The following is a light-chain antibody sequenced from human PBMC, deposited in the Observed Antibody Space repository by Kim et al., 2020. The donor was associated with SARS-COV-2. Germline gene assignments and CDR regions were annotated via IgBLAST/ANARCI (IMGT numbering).Light chain of an antibody. CDR3: QQYSYWPLT. J-gene: IGKJ4*01. CDR2: GAS. CDR1: QSVNSN. Sequence: EIVMTQSPATLSVSPGERATLACRASQSVNSNLAWYQQEPGQAPRLLIDGASSRATGISARFSGSGSGTDFALTITSLQSEDFAVYYCQQYSYWPLTFGGGTKVDIK. V-gene: IGKV3D-15*01.